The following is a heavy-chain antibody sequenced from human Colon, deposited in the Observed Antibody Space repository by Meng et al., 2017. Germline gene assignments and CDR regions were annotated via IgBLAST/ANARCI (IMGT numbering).Heavy chain of an antibody. CDR3: ARAGLHSYYFDF. CDR2: ISNSGSA. D-gene: IGHD2-21*01. Sequence: QVLIHRWGGGLLRPSETLSRTCSVTGGFFSGFFWCGIRQPPGKGLEWIGYISNSGSAYYHPSLKSRVSISVDTSKNQFSLKMDTVTAAYTALYYCARAGLHSYYFDFWGQGTLVTVSS. CDR1: GGFFSGFF. V-gene: IGHV4-59*06. J-gene: IGHJ4*02.